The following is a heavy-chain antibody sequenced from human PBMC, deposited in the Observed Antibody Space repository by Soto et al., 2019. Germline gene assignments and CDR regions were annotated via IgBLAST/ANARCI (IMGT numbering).Heavy chain of an antibody. CDR1: GFTFTSSA. D-gene: IGHD2-2*01. V-gene: IGHV1-3*01. Sequence: ASVKVSCKASGFTFTSSAVQWVRQARGQRLEWIGWINPGNGDTKYSQKFQGRVTITRDTSATTAYMELSSLRSEDSAVFYCATTDCSSTSCYNYYYYGMDVWGQGTKVTV. CDR3: ATTDCSSTSCYNYYYYGMDV. CDR2: INPGNGDT. J-gene: IGHJ6*02.